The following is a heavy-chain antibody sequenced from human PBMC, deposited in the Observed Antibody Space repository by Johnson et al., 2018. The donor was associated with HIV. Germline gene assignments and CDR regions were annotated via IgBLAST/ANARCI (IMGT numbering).Heavy chain of an antibody. Sequence: QVQLVESGGGVVRPGGSLRLSCAASGFIFSDYAMHWVRLAPGKGLEWVAVTSYDGSNKYYADSVKGRFTISRDNSKNTLYLQMNSLRAEDTAVYYCAKPPSRGADAFDIWGQGTMVTVSS. J-gene: IGHJ3*02. CDR1: GFIFSDYA. CDR3: AKPPSRGADAFDI. V-gene: IGHV3-30-3*02. D-gene: IGHD3-10*01. CDR2: TSYDGSNK.